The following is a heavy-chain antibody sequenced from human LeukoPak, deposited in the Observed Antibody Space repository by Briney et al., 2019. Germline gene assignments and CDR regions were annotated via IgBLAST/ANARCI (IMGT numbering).Heavy chain of an antibody. CDR3: ARALHTYYDFWSGHYTGVAGSGSWGY. J-gene: IGHJ4*02. CDR1: GFTFSSYW. Sequence: GGSLRLSCAASGFTFSSYWMSWVRQAPGKGLEWVANIKQDGSEKYYVDSVKGRFTISRDNAKNSLYLQMNSLRAEDTAVYYCARALHTYYDFWSGHYTGVAGSGSWGYWGQGTLVTVSS. V-gene: IGHV3-7*01. CDR2: IKQDGSEK. D-gene: IGHD3-3*01.